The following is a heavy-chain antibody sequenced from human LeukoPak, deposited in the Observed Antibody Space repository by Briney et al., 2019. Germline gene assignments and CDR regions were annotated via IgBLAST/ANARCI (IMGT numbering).Heavy chain of an antibody. CDR2: INPNGGGT. Sequence: ASVKVSCKASGYTFTGYYMHWVRQAPGQGLEWMGWINPNGGGTNYAQKFQGRVTMTTDTSTSTAYMELRSLRSDDTAVYYCARDAIAAAGTFDYWGQGTLVTVSS. D-gene: IGHD6-13*01. V-gene: IGHV1-2*02. J-gene: IGHJ4*02. CDR3: ARDAIAAAGTFDY. CDR1: GYTFTGYY.